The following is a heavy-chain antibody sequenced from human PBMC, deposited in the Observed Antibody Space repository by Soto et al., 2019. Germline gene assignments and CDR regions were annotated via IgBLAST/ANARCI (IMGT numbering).Heavy chain of an antibody. CDR1: GYTFTGYY. CDR3: ARDRIYDSSGYYFDY. Sequence: ASVKVSCKASGYTFTGYYMHWVRQAPGQGLEWMGWINPNSGGTNYAQKFQGWVTMTRDTSISTAYMELSRLRSDDTAVYYCARDRIYDSSGYYFDYWGQGTLVTVSS. D-gene: IGHD3-22*01. CDR2: INPNSGGT. V-gene: IGHV1-2*04. J-gene: IGHJ4*02.